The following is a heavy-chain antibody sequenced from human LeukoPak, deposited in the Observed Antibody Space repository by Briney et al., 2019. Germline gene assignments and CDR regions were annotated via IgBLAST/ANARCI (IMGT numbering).Heavy chain of an antibody. Sequence: QSGESLRLSCAAAGFTFSSYGMHWVRQAPGKGLEWVAFIRYDGSNKYYADSVKGRFTISRDNSKNTLYLQMNSLRAEDTAVYYCARPDFLTGSYFDYWGQGTLVTVSS. J-gene: IGHJ4*02. CDR2: IRYDGSNK. D-gene: IGHD3/OR15-3a*01. V-gene: IGHV3-30*02. CDR3: ARPDFLTGSYFDY. CDR1: GFTFSSYG.